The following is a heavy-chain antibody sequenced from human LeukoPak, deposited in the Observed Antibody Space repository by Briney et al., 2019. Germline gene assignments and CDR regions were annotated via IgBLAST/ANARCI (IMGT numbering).Heavy chain of an antibody. CDR3: ARALGGSDY. CDR2: IYHSGST. V-gene: IGHV4-39*07. D-gene: IGHD1-26*01. Sequence: TSETLSLTCTVSGGSISSGDYYWGWIRQPPGKGLEWIGSIYHSGSTYYNPSLKSRVTISVDTSKNQFSLRLSSVTAADTAVYYCARALGGSDYWGQGTLVTVSS. J-gene: IGHJ4*02. CDR1: GGSISSGDYY.